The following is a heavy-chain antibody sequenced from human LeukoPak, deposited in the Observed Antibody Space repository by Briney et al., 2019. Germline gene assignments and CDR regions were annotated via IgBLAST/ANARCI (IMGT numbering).Heavy chain of an antibody. J-gene: IGHJ4*02. CDR2: ISGSGGST. CDR1: GFTFSSYA. CDR3: AKVTPPAYYYDSSGGY. Sequence: GGSLRLSCAASGFTFSSYAMSWVRQAPGKGLEWVSAISGSGGSTYYADSVKGRFTISRDNSKNTLYMQMNSLRAEDTAVYYCAKVTPPAYYYDSSGGYWGQGTLVTVSS. D-gene: IGHD3-22*01. V-gene: IGHV3-23*01.